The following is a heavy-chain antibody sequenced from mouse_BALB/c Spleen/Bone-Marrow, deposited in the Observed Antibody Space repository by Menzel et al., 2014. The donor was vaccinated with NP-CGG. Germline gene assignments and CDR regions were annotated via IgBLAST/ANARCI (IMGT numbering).Heavy chain of an antibody. CDR1: GFDFSGFW. Sequence: EVQLVESGGGLVQPGRSLKLSCAASGFDFSGFWMGWVRQAPGKGLEWIGEINPDSSTINYTPSLKDRFIISRDNAKNTLYLQMSKVRSEDTALYYCARLGYYGGFAYWGRGTLVTVSA. CDR3: ARLGYYGGFAY. J-gene: IGHJ3*01. V-gene: IGHV4-1*02. D-gene: IGHD2-3*01. CDR2: INPDSSTI.